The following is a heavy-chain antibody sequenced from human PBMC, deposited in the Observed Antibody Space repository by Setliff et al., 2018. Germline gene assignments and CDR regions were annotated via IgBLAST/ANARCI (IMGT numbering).Heavy chain of an antibody. D-gene: IGHD5-18*01. CDR1: GGTFSSYG. CDR3: AREGVDTRSSTDYRYYMDL. Sequence: SVKVSCKASGGTFSSYGISWVRQAPGQGLEWLGGTIPNFGTTNYAQEFQGRVTIITDESTSSAYMELSSLRFEDTAVYYCAREGVDTRSSTDYRYYMDLWGKGTTVTVSS. V-gene: IGHV1-69*05. CDR2: TIPNFGTT. J-gene: IGHJ6*03.